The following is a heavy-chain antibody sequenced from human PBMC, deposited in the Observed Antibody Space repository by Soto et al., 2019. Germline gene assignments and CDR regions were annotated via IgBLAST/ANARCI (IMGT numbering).Heavy chain of an antibody. CDR3: ARGDGDTRDY. V-gene: IGHV1-18*01. D-gene: IGHD2-21*02. CDR1: GYTFINYG. CDR2: INAYIAKT. Sequence: QVQLVQSGGEVKKPGASVKVSCKASGYTFINYGITWVRQAPGQGLEWLAWINAYIAKTDNAQKVQGRVTMTADTSTGTAYLERRGLRSYDTAVYYWARGDGDTRDYGGQGTVVTVSS. J-gene: IGHJ4*02.